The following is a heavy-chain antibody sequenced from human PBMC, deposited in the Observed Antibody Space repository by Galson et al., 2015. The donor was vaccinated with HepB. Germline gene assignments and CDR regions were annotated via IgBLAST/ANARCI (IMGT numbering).Heavy chain of an antibody. Sequence: SLRLSCAASGFTFSSYAMNWVRQAPGKGLEWVSGIGVNDGSIYYANSVKGRFTISRDNSRNTLYLQVNGLRVEDTAIYYCAKGRPERPPEHKGYDLPDYWGQGTLGPVTS. CDR3: AKGRPERPPEHKGYDLPDY. D-gene: IGHD1-1*01. J-gene: IGHJ4*02. CDR2: IGVNDGSI. CDR1: GFTFSSYA. V-gene: IGHV3-23*01.